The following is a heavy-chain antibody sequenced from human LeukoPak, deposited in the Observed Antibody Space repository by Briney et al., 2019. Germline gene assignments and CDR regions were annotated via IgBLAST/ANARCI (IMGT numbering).Heavy chain of an antibody. V-gene: IGHV3-11*04. Sequence: GGSLRLSCAASGFTFSDYYMSWIRQAPGKGLEWVSYISSSGSTIYYADSVKGRFTISRDNAKNSLYLQMNSLRAEDTAVYYCARPTVEMATTDALDIWGQGTMVTVSS. D-gene: IGHD5-24*01. J-gene: IGHJ3*02. CDR3: ARPTVEMATTDALDI. CDR1: GFTFSDYY. CDR2: ISSSGSTI.